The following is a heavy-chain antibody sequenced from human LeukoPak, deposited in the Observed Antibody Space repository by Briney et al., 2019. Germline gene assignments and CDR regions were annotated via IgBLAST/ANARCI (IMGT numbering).Heavy chain of an antibody. CDR2: IYYSGST. V-gene: IGHV4-30-4*08. J-gene: IGHJ4*02. D-gene: IGHD6-13*01. CDR1: GGSFSGYY. CDR3: ARVEAAPVYYFDY. Sequence: SETLSLTCAVYGGSFSGYYWSWIRQPPGKGLEWIGYIYYSGSTYYNPSLKSRVTISVDTSKNQFSLKLSSVTAADTAVYYCARVEAAPVYYFDYWGQGTLVTVSS.